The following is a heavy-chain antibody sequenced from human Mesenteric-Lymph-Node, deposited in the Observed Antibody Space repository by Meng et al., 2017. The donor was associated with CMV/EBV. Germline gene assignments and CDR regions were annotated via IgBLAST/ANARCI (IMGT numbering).Heavy chain of an antibody. J-gene: IGHJ6*02. D-gene: IGHD2-2*01. Sequence: ASVKVSCKASGYTFTGYYMYWVRQAPGQGLEWMGWINPNSGGTNYAQKFQGRVTMTRDTSISTAYMELSRLRSDDTAVYYCARPYCSSTSCYPPGRAYGMDVWGQGTTVTVSS. CDR1: GYTFTGYY. V-gene: IGHV1-2*02. CDR2: INPNSGGT. CDR3: ARPYCSSTSCYPPGRAYGMDV.